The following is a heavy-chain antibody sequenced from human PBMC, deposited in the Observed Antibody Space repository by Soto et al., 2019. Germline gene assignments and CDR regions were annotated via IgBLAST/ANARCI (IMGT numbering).Heavy chain of an antibody. CDR2: INRDESST. D-gene: IGHD6-6*01. CDR3: AGRSAFDY. CDR1: GFTFSSYW. J-gene: IGHJ4*02. V-gene: IGHV3-74*01. Sequence: PGRSLRLSCAASGFTFSSYWMHWVRQAPGKGLVWVSRINRDESSTNYADSVKGRFTISRDNAKNTLYLQMNSLRVEDTAVYYCAGRSAFDYCGQGTLVTVSS.